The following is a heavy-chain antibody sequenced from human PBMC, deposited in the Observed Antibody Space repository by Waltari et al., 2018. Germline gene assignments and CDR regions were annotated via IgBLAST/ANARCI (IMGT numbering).Heavy chain of an antibody. J-gene: IGHJ5*02. CDR2: INPNSGGT. V-gene: IGHV1-2*02. CDR1: GYTFTGYY. D-gene: IGHD3-10*01. CDR3: ARGLWFGELGFDP. Sequence: QVQLVQSGAEVKKPGASVKVSCKASGYTFTGYYMHWVRQAPGQGLEWMGWINPNSGGTNYVQKFQGRVTMTRDTSISTAYMELSRLRSDDTAVYYCARGLWFGELGFDPWGQGTLVTVSS.